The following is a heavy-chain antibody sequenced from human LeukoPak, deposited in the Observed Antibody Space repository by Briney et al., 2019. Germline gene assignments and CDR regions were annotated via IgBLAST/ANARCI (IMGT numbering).Heavy chain of an antibody. V-gene: IGHV1-8*01. J-gene: IGHJ4*02. CDR3: ARKFLGSRGYYFDY. D-gene: IGHD3-10*01. CDR1: GYTFTSYD. CDR2: MNPNTGNT. Sequence: ASVKVSCKASGYTFTSYDINWVRQATGQGLEWMGWMNPNTGNTGYAQKFQGRVTMTRDTSISTAYMELSSLRFDDTAVYYCARKFLGSRGYYFDYWGQGTLVTVSS.